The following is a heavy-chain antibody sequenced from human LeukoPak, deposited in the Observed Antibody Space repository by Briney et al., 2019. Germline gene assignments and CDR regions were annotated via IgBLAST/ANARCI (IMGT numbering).Heavy chain of an antibody. Sequence: ASVKVSCKASGYTFTSYYMHGVRQAPGQGLEWMGIINPSGGSTSYAQKFQGRVTMTRDTSTSTVYMELSSLRSEDTAVYYCASGIAVAVYFDYWGQGTLVTVSS. CDR1: GYTFTSYY. V-gene: IGHV1-46*01. CDR3: ASGIAVAVYFDY. D-gene: IGHD6-19*01. CDR2: INPSGGST. J-gene: IGHJ4*02.